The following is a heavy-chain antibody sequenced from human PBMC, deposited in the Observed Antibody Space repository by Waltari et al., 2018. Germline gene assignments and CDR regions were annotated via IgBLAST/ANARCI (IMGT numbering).Heavy chain of an antibody. D-gene: IGHD2-21*02. CDR2: IYHSGST. CDR3: ARAVVVTAIYYYYYGMDV. CDR1: GYSISSGYY. Sequence: QVQLQESGPGLVKPSETLSLTCAVSGYSISSGYYWGWIRQPPGKGLEWIGSIYHSGSTYYNPSLNRRVTISVDTSKNQFSLKLSSVTAADTAVYYCARAVVVTAIYYYYYGMDVWGQGTTVTVSS. V-gene: IGHV4-38-2*01. J-gene: IGHJ6*02.